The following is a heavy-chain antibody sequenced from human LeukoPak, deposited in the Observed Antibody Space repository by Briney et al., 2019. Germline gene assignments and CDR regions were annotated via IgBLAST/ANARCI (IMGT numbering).Heavy chain of an antibody. Sequence: GGSLRLSCAASGFTFYDYGMSWVRQAPGKGLEWVSGINWNGGSTVYADSVKGRFTISRDNAKNSLYLQMNSLRAEDTALYYCARDWGSGHWAFDIWGQGTMVTVSS. D-gene: IGHD3-16*01. J-gene: IGHJ3*02. CDR3: ARDWGSGHWAFDI. V-gene: IGHV3-20*04. CDR1: GFTFYDYG. CDR2: INWNGGST.